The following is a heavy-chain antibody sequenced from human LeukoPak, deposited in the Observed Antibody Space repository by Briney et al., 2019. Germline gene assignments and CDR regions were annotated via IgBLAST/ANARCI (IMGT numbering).Heavy chain of an antibody. Sequence: GGSLRLSCAASGFTFSSYGMHWVRQAPGKGLEWVAFIRYDGSNKYYADSVKGRFTISRDNSKNTLYLQMNSLRAEDTAVYYCANRGGYYDSSGLGHFDYWGQGTLVTVSS. CDR1: GFTFSSYG. V-gene: IGHV3-30*02. J-gene: IGHJ4*02. D-gene: IGHD3-22*01. CDR3: ANRGGYYDSSGLGHFDY. CDR2: IRYDGSNK.